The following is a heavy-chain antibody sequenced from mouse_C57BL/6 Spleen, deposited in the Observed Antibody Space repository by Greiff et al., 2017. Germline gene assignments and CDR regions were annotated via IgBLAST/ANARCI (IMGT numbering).Heavy chain of an antibody. D-gene: IGHD3-2*02. V-gene: IGHV5-9-1*02. CDR3: TRDSSAGRTQVMDY. Sequence: EVKLVESGEGLVKPGGSLKLSCAASGFTFSSYAMSWVRQTPEKRLEWVAYISRGGDYIYYADTVKGRFTISRDNARNTLYLQMSSLKSEDTAMYYCTRDSSAGRTQVMDYWGQGTSVTVSS. J-gene: IGHJ4*01. CDR1: GFTFSSYA. CDR2: ISRGGDYI.